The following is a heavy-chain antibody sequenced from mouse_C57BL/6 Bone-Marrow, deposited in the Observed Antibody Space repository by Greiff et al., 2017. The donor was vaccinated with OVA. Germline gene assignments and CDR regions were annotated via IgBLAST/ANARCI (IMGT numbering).Heavy chain of an antibody. CDR2: ISSGGSYT. Sequence: EVQVVESGGDLVKPGGSLKLSCAASGFTFSSYGMSWVRQTPDKRLEWVATISSGGSYTYYPDRVKGRFTISRDNAKNTRYLQMSSLKSEDTAMYYCARRGAWFAYWGQGTLVTVSA. J-gene: IGHJ3*01. CDR3: ARRGAWFAY. V-gene: IGHV5-6*01. CDR1: GFTFSSYG.